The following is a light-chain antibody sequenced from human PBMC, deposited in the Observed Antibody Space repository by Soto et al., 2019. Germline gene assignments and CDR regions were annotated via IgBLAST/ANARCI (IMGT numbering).Light chain of an antibody. CDR1: QSVLYSSNNKNY. Sequence: DIVMTQSPDSLAVSLGERATINCKSSQSVLYSSNNKNYLAWYQQKPGQPPKLLIYCASTRESGVPDRFSGSESVTDFTLTISSLQAEDVAVYYCQQYYSIFFTFGPGTKVDIK. CDR3: QQYYSIFFT. V-gene: IGKV4-1*01. J-gene: IGKJ3*01. CDR2: CAS.